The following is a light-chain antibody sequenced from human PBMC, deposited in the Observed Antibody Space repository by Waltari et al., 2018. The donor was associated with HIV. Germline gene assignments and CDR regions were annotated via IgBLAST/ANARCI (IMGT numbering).Light chain of an antibody. V-gene: IGKV1-39*01. CDR1: QSITTY. CDR2: AAS. J-gene: IGKJ1*01. CDR3: QQSHTTPWT. Sequence: DIQLTQSPSSLSASVGDKVVVTFRTSQSITTYLNWYHQKPGKAPELLIYAASTLQSGVPSRFSGSGSGTEFTLTINKLQPEDLATYYCQQSHTTPWTFGQGTTMEIK.